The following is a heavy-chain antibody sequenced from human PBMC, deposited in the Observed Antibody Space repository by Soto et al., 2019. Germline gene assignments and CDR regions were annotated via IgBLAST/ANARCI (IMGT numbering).Heavy chain of an antibody. CDR3: ARVEAPLIHSDHYYYGMDV. CDR1: GFTFSTYG. V-gene: IGHV3-33*01. CDR2: IWYDGTNT. J-gene: IGHJ6*02. D-gene: IGHD5-18*01. Sequence: PGGSLRLSCEASGFTFSTYGMHWVRQAPGKGLQWVAVIWYDGTNTYYGDSVKGRFTISRDNSKNTLYLQTNNLRAEDTAVYYCARVEAPLIHSDHYYYGMDVWGQGTTVTVSS.